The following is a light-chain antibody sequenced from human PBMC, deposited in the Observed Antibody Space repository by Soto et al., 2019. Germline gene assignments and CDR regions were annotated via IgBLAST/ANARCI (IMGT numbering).Light chain of an antibody. CDR2: EVR. J-gene: IGLJ2*01. CDR3: ATWDDDLYTPI. CDR1: SSDVGAYNY. Sequence: QSALTQPPSASGSPGQSVTISCTGTSSDVGAYNYVSWYQQHPGRAPKLMIYEVRKRPSGVPDRFSGSKSGTSASLAITGLRSDDEADYYCATWDDDLYTPIIGGGTKLTVL. V-gene: IGLV2-8*01.